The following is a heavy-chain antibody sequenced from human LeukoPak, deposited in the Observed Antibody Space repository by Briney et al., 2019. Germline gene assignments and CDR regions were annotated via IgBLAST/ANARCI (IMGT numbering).Heavy chain of an antibody. CDR3: TRKRLAAAGRGYFDY. CDR1: GFTFGDYA. D-gene: IGHD6-13*01. J-gene: IGHJ4*02. CDR2: IRSKAYGGTT. V-gene: IGHV3-49*03. Sequence: PGGSLRLSCTASGFTFGDYAMSWFRQAPGKGLEWVGFIRSKAYGGTTEYAASVKGRFTISRDDSKSIAYLQMNSLKTEDTAAYYCTRKRLAAAGRGYFDYWGQGTLVTVSS.